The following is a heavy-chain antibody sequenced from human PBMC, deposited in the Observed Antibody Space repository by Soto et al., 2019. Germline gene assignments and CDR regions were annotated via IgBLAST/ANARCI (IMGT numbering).Heavy chain of an antibody. Sequence: EVQLVESGGGLVQPGESLRLSCAAPTFIFSTYWMTWVRQPPGKGLEWLANIKHDGSETHYLDSVKGRFTISRDNAKNSLYLQMNSLRVEDTAVYCCVGDGNKWNDVEYWGRGTLVTVSS. CDR2: IKHDGSET. V-gene: IGHV3-7*01. D-gene: IGHD1-20*01. CDR1: TFIFSTYW. CDR3: VGDGNKWNDVEY. J-gene: IGHJ4*02.